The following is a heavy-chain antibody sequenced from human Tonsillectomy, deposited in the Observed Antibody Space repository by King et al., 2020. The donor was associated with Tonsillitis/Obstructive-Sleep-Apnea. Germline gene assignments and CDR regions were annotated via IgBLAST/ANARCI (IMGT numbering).Heavy chain of an antibody. J-gene: IGHJ3*02. CDR3: ARDRFYGITLIEAGAFDM. Sequence: VQLQESGPGLVKPSETLSLTCTVSGGSISSYNWSWIRQPPGKGLEWIGKIYYSGSTNYNPSLQSRVTISVDTSKNQFSLKLRSVTAADTAVYYCARDRFYGITLIEAGAFDMWGQGTMVTVSS. CDR1: GGSISSYN. D-gene: IGHD3-22*01. CDR2: IYYSGST. V-gene: IGHV4-59*01.